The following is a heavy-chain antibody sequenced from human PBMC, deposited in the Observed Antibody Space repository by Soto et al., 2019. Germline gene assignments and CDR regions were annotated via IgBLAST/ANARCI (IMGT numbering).Heavy chain of an antibody. CDR2: ISVSGNNA. CDR3: ARDQLRPGILYSLGVLLPEYGL. D-gene: IGHD3-22*01. J-gene: IGHJ4*02. CDR1: GFAFSTFA. Sequence: GGSLRLSCAASGFAFSTFAMTWVRQAPGKGLEWVAAISVSGNNAYYAGSVKGRFTISRDNSQSSVFLQMSSLRADDTAVYYCARDQLRPGILYSLGVLLPEYGLWGQGTLVAVSS. V-gene: IGHV3-23*01.